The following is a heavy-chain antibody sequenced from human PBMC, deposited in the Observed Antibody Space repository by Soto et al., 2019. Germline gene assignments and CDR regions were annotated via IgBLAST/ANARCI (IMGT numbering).Heavy chain of an antibody. D-gene: IGHD1-26*01. CDR3: SGGVGDAF. Sequence: EVHLVESGGGLVQTGGSLRLSCAIFESTVSRDWMNWVRQAPGKGLEWVAHINQDGSEKYYVDSVKGRFTISRDNAKKSLYLQMHSLSPADTAMYYCSGGVGDAFWGEGTLVTVSS. CDR1: ESTVSRDW. J-gene: IGHJ4*02. CDR2: INQDGSEK. V-gene: IGHV3-7*04.